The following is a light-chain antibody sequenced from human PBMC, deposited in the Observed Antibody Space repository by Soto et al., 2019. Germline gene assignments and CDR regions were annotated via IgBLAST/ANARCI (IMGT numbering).Light chain of an antibody. CDR1: QNINSW. J-gene: IGKJ1*01. Sequence: DIQMTQSPSXXSASLGDRVTXTXRASQNINSWLAWYQQKPGKAPNLLIYKASSLENGVPSRFSGSGSGTEFTLTISSLQPDDFATYYCQQYKSYWTFGQGTKVEIK. CDR3: QQYKSYWT. V-gene: IGKV1-5*03. CDR2: KAS.